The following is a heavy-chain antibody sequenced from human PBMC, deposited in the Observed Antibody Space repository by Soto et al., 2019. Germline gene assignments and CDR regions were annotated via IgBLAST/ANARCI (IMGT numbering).Heavy chain of an antibody. Sequence: SSDTLSLTCTLSGGSISRGDYYSSLILQPPGKGLEWLGYIHYSRNSGSTYYNPSLKSRVTISVDTSKNQFSLKLSSVTAADTAVYYCARTRTVAYYYGMDVWGHGTPVTV. CDR1: GGSISRGDYY. CDR3: ARTRTVAYYYGMDV. V-gene: IGHV4-30-4*02. CDR2: IHYSRNSGST. J-gene: IGHJ6*02. D-gene: IGHD4-4*01.